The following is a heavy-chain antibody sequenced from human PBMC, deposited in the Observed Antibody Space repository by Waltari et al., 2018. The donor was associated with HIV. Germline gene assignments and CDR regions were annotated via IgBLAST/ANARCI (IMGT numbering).Heavy chain of an antibody. J-gene: IGHJ4*02. CDR2: IYYRGST. D-gene: IGHD1-26*01. V-gene: IGHV4-39*01. Sequence: QLQLQESGPGLVKPSETLSLTCTVSGGSISSSSYYWGWIRQPPGKGMEWSGSIYYRGSTYYNPSLKSRVTISVDTSKNQFSLKLSSVTAADTAVYYCASYSGSGSMPFDYWGQGTLVTVSS. CDR1: GGSISSSSYY. CDR3: ASYSGSGSMPFDY.